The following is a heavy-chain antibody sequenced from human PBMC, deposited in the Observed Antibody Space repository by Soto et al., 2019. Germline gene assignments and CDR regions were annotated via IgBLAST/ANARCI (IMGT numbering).Heavy chain of an antibody. V-gene: IGHV1-69*12. CDR3: ARDGDPQSAFWSGPLGGGRFDP. Sequence: QVQLVQSGAEVKKPGSSVNVSCKTSGGTFGNSAVTWVRQAPGQGLEWLGGIVPMFGTANYAKKFQGRVTMTADESKSTAYMELSSLNTNDTAVYYCARDGDPQSAFWSGPLGGGRFDPWGQGTLVTVSS. CDR1: GGTFGNSA. J-gene: IGHJ5*02. D-gene: IGHD3-3*01. CDR2: IVPMFGTA.